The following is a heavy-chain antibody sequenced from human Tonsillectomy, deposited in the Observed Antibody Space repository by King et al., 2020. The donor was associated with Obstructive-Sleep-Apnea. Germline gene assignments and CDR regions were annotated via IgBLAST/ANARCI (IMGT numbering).Heavy chain of an antibody. CDR1: GFTFSSYG. J-gene: IGHJ2*01. CDR2: IRYDGSNK. V-gene: IGHV3-30*02. CDR3: AKDGALNYWYFDL. Sequence: VQLVESGGGVVQPGRSLRLSCAASGFTFSSYGMHWVRQAPGKGLEWVAFIRYDGSNKYYADSVKGRFTISRDNSKNTLYLQMNSLRAEDTAVYYCAKDGALNYWYFDLWGRGTLVTVSS. D-gene: IGHD3-16*01.